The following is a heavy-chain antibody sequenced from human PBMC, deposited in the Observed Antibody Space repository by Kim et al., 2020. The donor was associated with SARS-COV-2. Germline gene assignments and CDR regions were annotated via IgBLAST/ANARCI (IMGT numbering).Heavy chain of an antibody. CDR2: ISYDGSNK. CDR1: GFTFSSYA. J-gene: IGHJ4*02. CDR3: ARERHSSSWYFTGSDY. Sequence: GGSLRLSCAASGFTFSSYAMHWVRQAPGKGLEWVAVISYDGSNKYYADSVKGRFTISRDNSKNTLYLQMNSLRAEDTAVYYCARERHSSSWYFTGSDYWGQGTLVTVSS. V-gene: IGHV3-30-3*01. D-gene: IGHD6-13*01.